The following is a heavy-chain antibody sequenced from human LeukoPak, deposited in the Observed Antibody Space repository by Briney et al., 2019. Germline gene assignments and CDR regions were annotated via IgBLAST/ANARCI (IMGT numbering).Heavy chain of an antibody. CDR1: GDSVSSNSAA. CDR3: ERENVRHYSSPPVVAFNI. D-gene: IGHD6-13*01. CDR2: TYYRSKWYN. J-gene: IGHJ3*02. Sequence: SQTLSLTCAISGDSVSSNSAAWNWIRQSPSRGLEWLGRTYYRSKWYNDYAVSVKSRITINPDTSKNQFSQQLNSVTPEDTAVYYCERENVRHYSSPPVVAFNIWGQGKMVTVSS. V-gene: IGHV6-1*01.